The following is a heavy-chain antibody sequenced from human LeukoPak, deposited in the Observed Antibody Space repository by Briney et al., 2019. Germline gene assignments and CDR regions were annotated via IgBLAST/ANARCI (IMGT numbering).Heavy chain of an antibody. J-gene: IGHJ4*02. D-gene: IGHD4-23*01. CDR2: ISSSGGDT. CDR1: GFSFSSSS. CDR3: AKKNSGLHPFDF. Sequence: PGGSLRLSCAASGFSFSSSSMSWVRQTPGKGLEWVSGISSSGGDTPYADSVKGRFTISRDNSRNTLYLQMNSLRVEDTAVYYCAKKNSGLHPFDFWGQGTLVTVSS. V-gene: IGHV3-23*01.